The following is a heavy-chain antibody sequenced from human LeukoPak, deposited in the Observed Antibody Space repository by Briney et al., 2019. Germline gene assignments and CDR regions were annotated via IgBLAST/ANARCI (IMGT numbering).Heavy chain of an antibody. D-gene: IGHD2-2*01. CDR3: AREQVPAAIQH. Sequence: ASVTVSCKASGYTFTGYYMHWVRQAPGQGLEWMGWINPNSGGTNYAQKFQGRDTMTRDTSISTAYMELSRLRSDDTAVYYCAREQVPAAIQHWGQGTLVTVSS. CDR1: GYTFTGYY. J-gene: IGHJ1*01. CDR2: INPNSGGT. V-gene: IGHV1-2*02.